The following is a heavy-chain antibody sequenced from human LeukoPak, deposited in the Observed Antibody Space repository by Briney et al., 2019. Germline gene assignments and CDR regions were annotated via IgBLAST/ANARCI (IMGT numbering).Heavy chain of an antibody. CDR3: ARPGIAAAGFGY. V-gene: IGHV3-48*02. D-gene: IGHD6-13*01. CDR1: GFTFSSYS. Sequence: GGSLRLSCAASGFTFSSYSMNWVRQAPGKGLEWVSYISSSSTIYYADSVKGRFTISRDNAKNSLYLQMNSLRDEDTAMYYCARPGIAAAGFGYWGQGTLVTVSS. CDR2: ISSSSTI. J-gene: IGHJ4*02.